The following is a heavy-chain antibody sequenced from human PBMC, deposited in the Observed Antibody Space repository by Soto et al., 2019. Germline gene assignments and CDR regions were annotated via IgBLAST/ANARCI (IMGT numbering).Heavy chain of an antibody. CDR3: ATGYSSSWYYFDY. CDR2: INPNSGGT. J-gene: IGHJ4*02. Sequence: ASVKVSCTASGYTFTGYYMHWVRQAPGQGLEWMGWINPNSGGTNYAQKFQGRVTMTRDTSISTAYMELSRLRSDDTAVYYCATGYSSSWYYFDYWGQGTLVTVSS. D-gene: IGHD6-13*01. CDR1: GYTFTGYY. V-gene: IGHV1-2*02.